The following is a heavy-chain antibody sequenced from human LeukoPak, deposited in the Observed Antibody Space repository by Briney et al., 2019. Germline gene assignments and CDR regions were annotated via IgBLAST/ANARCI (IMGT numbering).Heavy chain of an antibody. D-gene: IGHD6-13*01. CDR2: ISSSSSYI. CDR3: ARGRGSSSWYYYYYGMDV. V-gene: IGHV3-21*01. CDR1: GFTFSSYS. Sequence: GGSLRLSCTASGFTFSSYSMNWVRQAPGKGLEWVSSISSSSSYIYYADSVKGRFTISRDNAKNSLYLQMNSLRAEDTAVYYCARGRGSSSWYYYYYGMDVWGQGTTVTVSS. J-gene: IGHJ6*02.